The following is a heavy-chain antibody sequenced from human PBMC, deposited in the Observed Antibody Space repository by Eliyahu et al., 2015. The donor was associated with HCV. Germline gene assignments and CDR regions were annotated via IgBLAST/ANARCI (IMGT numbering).Heavy chain of an antibody. CDR1: XFTFSSYA. CDR2: ISGSGGNT. V-gene: IGHV3-23*01. Sequence: EVQLLESGGGLVQPGGSLRLSCAASXFTFSSYAMSWVRQAPGKGLEWVSGISGSGGNTYYADSVKGRFTISRDNSKNTLYLQMNSLRAEDTDVYYCAKGQWLGTYLVDYWGQGTLVTVSS. D-gene: IGHD6-19*01. J-gene: IGHJ4*02. CDR3: AKGQWLGTYLVDY.